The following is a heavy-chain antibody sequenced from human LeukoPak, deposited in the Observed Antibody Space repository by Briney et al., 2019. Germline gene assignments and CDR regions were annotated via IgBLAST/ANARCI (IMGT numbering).Heavy chain of an antibody. Sequence: ASVKVSCKASGYSFASYGITWVREAPGQGPEWMGWISGSTGNTHYAQNVQGRVTMTTDTATSTAYMELRSLGSDDTAVYYCARVGRDCSSINCSWEDWFDPWGQGTLVIVSS. CDR3: ARVGRDCSSINCSWEDWFDP. CDR2: ISGSTGNT. CDR1: GYSFASYG. V-gene: IGHV1-18*04. D-gene: IGHD2-2*01. J-gene: IGHJ5*02.